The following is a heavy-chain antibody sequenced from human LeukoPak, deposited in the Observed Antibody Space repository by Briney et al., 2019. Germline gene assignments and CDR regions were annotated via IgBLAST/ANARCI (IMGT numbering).Heavy chain of an antibody. V-gene: IGHV4-59*08. D-gene: IGHD4-11*01. Sequence: SETLSLTCTVSGDSISSYYWSWIRQPPGKGLEWIGYISYSGYTNFHPSLKSRATISVAMSKNQFSLKLSSVTAADTAVYYCARHDYSNPRVDYWGQGTPVTVSS. CDR1: GDSISSYY. J-gene: IGHJ4*02. CDR3: ARHDYSNPRVDY. CDR2: ISYSGYT.